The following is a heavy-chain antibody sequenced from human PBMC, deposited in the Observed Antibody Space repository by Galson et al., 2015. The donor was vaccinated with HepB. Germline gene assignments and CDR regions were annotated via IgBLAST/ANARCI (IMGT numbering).Heavy chain of an antibody. CDR3: ARDLPAAAGPENPFGY. J-gene: IGHJ4*02. V-gene: IGHV1-2*06. CDR2: INPNSGGT. D-gene: IGHD6-13*01. Sequence: SVKVSCKASGYTFTGYYMHWVRQAPGQGLEWMGRINPNSGGTNYAQKFQGRVTMTRDTSISTAYMELSRLRSDDTAVYYCARDLPAAAGPENPFGYWGQGTLVTVSS. CDR1: GYTFTGYY.